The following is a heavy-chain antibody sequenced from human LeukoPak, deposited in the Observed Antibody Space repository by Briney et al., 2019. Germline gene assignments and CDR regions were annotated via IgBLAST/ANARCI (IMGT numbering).Heavy chain of an antibody. Sequence: GGSLRLSCAASGFSFSSFAMNWVRQAPGKGLEWVSSISGSGDNTYFADSVQGRFTISRDNSKKTLYLQMDNLRAEDTAVYYCAKGRWGNTRPNWSDSWGQGTLVTVSS. CDR2: ISGSGDNT. CDR1: GFSFSSFA. CDR3: AKGRWGNTRPNWSDS. D-gene: IGHD3-16*01. J-gene: IGHJ5*01. V-gene: IGHV3-23*01.